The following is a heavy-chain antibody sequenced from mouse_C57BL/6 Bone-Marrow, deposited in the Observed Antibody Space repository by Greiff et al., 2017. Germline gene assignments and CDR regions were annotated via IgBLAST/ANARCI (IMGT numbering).Heavy chain of an antibody. V-gene: IGHV2-9-1*01. J-gene: IGHJ4*01. Sequence: VMLVESGPGLVAPSQSLSITCTVSGFSLTSYAISWVRQPPGKGLEWLGVIWTGGGTNYNSALKSRLGISKDNSKSQVYLKMNSLQTDDTARYYYARKGYYGSSYDYYAMDYWGQGTSVTVSS. CDR2: IWTGGGT. CDR3: ARKGYYGSSYDYYAMDY. CDR1: GFSLTSYA. D-gene: IGHD1-1*01.